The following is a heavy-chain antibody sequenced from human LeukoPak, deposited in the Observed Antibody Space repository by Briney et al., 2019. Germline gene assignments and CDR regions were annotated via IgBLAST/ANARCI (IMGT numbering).Heavy chain of an antibody. V-gene: IGHV3-11*06. CDR2: IVSSSTYT. CDR1: GFIFSDYH. J-gene: IGHJ3*02. CDR3: ARDRDAFDI. Sequence: PGGSLRLSGAASGFIFSDYHISWIRQAPGKGLEWISYIVSSSTYTKYADPVEGRFTISRDNAKTSVYLKMNSLRAEDTAVYYCARDRDAFDISGQGRMVTVSS.